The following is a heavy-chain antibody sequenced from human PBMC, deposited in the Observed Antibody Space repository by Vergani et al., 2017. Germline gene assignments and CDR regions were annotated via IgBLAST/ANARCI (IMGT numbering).Heavy chain of an antibody. CDR1: GYTFIRYG. Sequence: QVQLVQSGAEVKKPGASVKVSCKASGYTFIRYGISWVRQAPGQGLEWMGWINTYNGNTNYAQKLQGRVIMTTDTSTSTGYMELRSLRSDDTAVYYCAIVHGDYAPPGDGRIDWGQGTLVNVSS. V-gene: IGHV1-18*01. D-gene: IGHD4-17*01. CDR2: INTYNGNT. J-gene: IGHJ4*02. CDR3: AIVHGDYAPPGDGRID.